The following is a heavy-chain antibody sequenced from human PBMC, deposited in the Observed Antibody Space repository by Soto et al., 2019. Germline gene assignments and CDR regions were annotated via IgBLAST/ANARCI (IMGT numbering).Heavy chain of an antibody. V-gene: IGHV3-13*05. CDR3: ARGGIPPGYGLDV. CDR1: GFTFSSYD. Sequence: HPGGSLRLSCAASGFTFSSYDMHWVRQATGKGLEWVSAIGTAGDPYDPGSVTGRFTFSRADAEKSLFLQMNNLKAGDTAGYCCARGGIPPGYGLDVWGQGTTVTVSS. J-gene: IGHJ6*02. CDR2: IGTAGDP. D-gene: IGHD6-13*01.